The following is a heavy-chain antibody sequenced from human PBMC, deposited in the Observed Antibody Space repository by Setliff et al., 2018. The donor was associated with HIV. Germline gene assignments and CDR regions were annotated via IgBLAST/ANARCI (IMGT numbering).Heavy chain of an antibody. V-gene: IGHV3-23*01. Sequence: GGSLRLSCAASGFTFSSYAMSWVRQAPGKGLEWVSAISGSGGSTYYADSVKGRFTISRDNSKNTLYLQMNSLRAEDTAVYYCAKTLPTLYPPHDYYFAMDVWGQGTTVTVSS. CDR1: GFTFSSYA. J-gene: IGHJ6*02. CDR3: AKTLPTLYPPHDYYFAMDV. CDR2: ISGSGGST. D-gene: IGHD2-15*01.